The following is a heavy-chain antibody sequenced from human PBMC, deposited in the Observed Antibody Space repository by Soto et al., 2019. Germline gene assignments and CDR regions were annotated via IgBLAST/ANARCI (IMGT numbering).Heavy chain of an antibody. J-gene: IGHJ4*02. D-gene: IGHD3-3*01. CDR1: GFTVSSNY. Sequence: EVQLVESGGGLVQPGGSLRLSCAASGFTVSSNYMSWVRQAPGKGLEWVSVIYSGGSTYYADSVKGRFTISRDNSKNTLYLQMTSLRAEDTAVYYCARGPYYDFWSGYSSGGMDYWGQGTLVTVSS. CDR2: IYSGGST. CDR3: ARGPYYDFWSGYSSGGMDY. V-gene: IGHV3-66*01.